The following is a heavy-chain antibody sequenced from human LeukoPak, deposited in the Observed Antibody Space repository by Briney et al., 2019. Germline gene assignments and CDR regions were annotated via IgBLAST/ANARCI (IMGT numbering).Heavy chain of an antibody. CDR2: IRSIGDR. D-gene: IGHD6-19*01. CDR3: ARLYSSGRYANAFDI. J-gene: IGHJ3*02. CDR1: RFTFGDYD. V-gene: IGHV3-13*01. Sequence: PGGSLRLSCAASRFTFGDYDMHWVRQATGKGLEWVSAIRSIGDRFYSGSVKGRFTISRENAKNTLYLEMNSLRVGDTAVYYCARLYSSGRYANAFDIWGQGTVVTVSS.